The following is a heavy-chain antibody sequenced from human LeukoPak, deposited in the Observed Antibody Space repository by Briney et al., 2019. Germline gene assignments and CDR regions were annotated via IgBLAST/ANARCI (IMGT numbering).Heavy chain of an antibody. Sequence: ASVKVSCKASGYTFTGYYMHWVRQAPGQGLEWMGWINPNSGGTNYAQKFQGRVTMTRDTSISTAYMEVSRLGSDDTAEYYCATMGATNFDHWGQGTLVTVSS. CDR2: INPNSGGT. CDR1: GYTFTGYY. V-gene: IGHV1-2*02. D-gene: IGHD1-26*01. CDR3: ATMGATNFDH. J-gene: IGHJ4*02.